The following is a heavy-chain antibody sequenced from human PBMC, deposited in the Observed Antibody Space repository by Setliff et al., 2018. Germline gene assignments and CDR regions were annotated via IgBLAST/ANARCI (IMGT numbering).Heavy chain of an antibody. J-gene: IGHJ4*02. D-gene: IGHD3-22*01. V-gene: IGHV1-2*02. CDR3: ARDGSSGYYFGY. Sequence: ASVKVSCKASGYTFTDYYMHWVRQAPGQGLEWMGWINPNSGGSTYAQKFQGRVTMTRDTSISTAYMELSRLRSDDTAVYYCARDGSSGYYFGYWGQGTLVTVSS. CDR1: GYTFTDYY. CDR2: INPNSGGS.